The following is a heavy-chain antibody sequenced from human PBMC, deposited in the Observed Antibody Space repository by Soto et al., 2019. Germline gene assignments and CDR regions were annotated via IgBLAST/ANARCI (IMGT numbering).Heavy chain of an antibody. CDR1: GGSISSGGYY. Sequence: SETLSLTCTVSGGSISSGGYYWSWIRQHPGKGLEWIGFIYYSGSTYYNPSLKSRVTISVDTSKNQFSLKLSSVTAADTAVYYCARVRAYSSSSPNWFDPWGQGTLVTVSS. V-gene: IGHV4-31*03. J-gene: IGHJ5*02. D-gene: IGHD6-6*01. CDR3: ARVRAYSSSSPNWFDP. CDR2: IYYSGST.